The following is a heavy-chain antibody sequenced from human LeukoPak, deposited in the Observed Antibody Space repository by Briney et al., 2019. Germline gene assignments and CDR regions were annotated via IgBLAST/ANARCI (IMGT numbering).Heavy chain of an antibody. J-gene: IGHJ4*02. CDR3: ARNSEDTTMGPGY. CDR2: INPSGGST. Sequence: GASVKLSCTASGYTFTSYGISWVRQAPGQGLEWMGIINPSGGSTSYAQKFQGRVTMPRDMPTSTVYMELSSLRSEDTAVYYCARNSEDTTMGPGYWGQGTLVTVSS. V-gene: IGHV1-46*01. CDR1: GYTFTSYG. D-gene: IGHD5-18*01.